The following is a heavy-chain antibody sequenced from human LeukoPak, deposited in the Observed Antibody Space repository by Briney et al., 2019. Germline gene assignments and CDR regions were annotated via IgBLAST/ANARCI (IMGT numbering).Heavy chain of an antibody. Sequence: SETLSLTCSVSGGSISSSSYYWSWIRQPPGKGLEWIGEINHSGSTNYNPSLKSRVTISVDTSKNQFSPKLSSVTAADTAVYYCARIALLRYFDWFLNDAFDIWGQGTMVTVSS. CDR3: ARIALLRYFDWFLNDAFDI. V-gene: IGHV4-39*07. D-gene: IGHD3-9*01. J-gene: IGHJ3*02. CDR2: INHSGST. CDR1: GGSISSSSYY.